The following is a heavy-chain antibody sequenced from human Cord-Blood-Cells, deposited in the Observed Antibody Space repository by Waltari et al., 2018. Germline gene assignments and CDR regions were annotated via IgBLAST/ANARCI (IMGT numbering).Heavy chain of an antibody. CDR2: FDPEDGET. Sequence: QVQLVQSGAEVKKRGASVKVSCKVSGYTLTELSMHWVRKAPGKGLEWKGGFDPEDGETIYAQKYQGRVTMTEDTSTDTAYMELSSLRSEDTAVYYCATELGGSGSFDYWGQGTLVTVSS. D-gene: IGHD1-26*01. CDR3: ATELGGSGSFDY. V-gene: IGHV1-24*01. CDR1: GYTLTELS. J-gene: IGHJ4*02.